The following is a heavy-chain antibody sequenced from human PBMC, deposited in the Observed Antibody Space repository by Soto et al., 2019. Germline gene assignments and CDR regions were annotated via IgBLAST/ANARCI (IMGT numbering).Heavy chain of an antibody. CDR3: VKDIGASGAYWYFDL. Sequence: GGSLRLSCAASGFTFDDYAMHWVRQAPGKGLEWVSGINWNSGDIDYADSVRGRFTISRDNAKNALYLQMNSLRAEDAAFYYCVKDIGASGAYWYFDLWGRGTLVTVSS. J-gene: IGHJ2*01. D-gene: IGHD2-8*02. V-gene: IGHV3-9*01. CDR2: INWNSGDI. CDR1: GFTFDDYA.